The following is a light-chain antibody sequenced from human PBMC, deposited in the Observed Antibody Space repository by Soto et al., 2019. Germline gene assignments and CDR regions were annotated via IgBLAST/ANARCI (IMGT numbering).Light chain of an antibody. CDR2: AAS. CDR3: QKYNSAPHT. CDR1: QGISNY. J-gene: IGKJ4*01. V-gene: IGKV1-27*01. Sequence: DIQMTQSPSSLSASVGDRVTITCRASQGISNYLAWYQQKPGKVPKLLIYAASTLQSGVSSRLSGSGSGTDSALTISSLQPEDVATYYCQKYNSAPHTFGGGTKVEIK.